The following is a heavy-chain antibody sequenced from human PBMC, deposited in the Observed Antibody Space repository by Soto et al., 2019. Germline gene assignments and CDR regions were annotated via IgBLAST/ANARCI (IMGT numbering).Heavy chain of an antibody. CDR1: EVSIRGYY. D-gene: IGHD4-4*01. CDR2: FHYTGIS. Sequence: PSETLSLTCTVSEVSIRGYYWSWIRQPPGKGLEWIGYFHYTGISNYNSSLKSRVTMSLDTSKNQFSLKLSSVSAADTAIYYCAREASNWEYYDFWGRGALVTVSS. V-gene: IGHV4-59*01. J-gene: IGHJ2*01. CDR3: AREASNWEYYDF.